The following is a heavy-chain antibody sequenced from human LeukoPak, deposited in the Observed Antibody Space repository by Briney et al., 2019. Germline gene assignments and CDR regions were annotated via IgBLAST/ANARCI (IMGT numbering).Heavy chain of an antibody. V-gene: IGHV1-69*01. CDR2: IIPIFGTA. D-gene: IGHD1-26*01. CDR1: GGTFSSYA. Sequence: SVKVSCKASGGTFSSYAISWVRQAPGQGLEWMGGIIPIFGTANYAQKFQGRVTITEDESTSTAYMELRSLRSDDTAVYYCAGGSMQVGWFDPWGQGTLVTVSS. CDR3: AGGSMQVGWFDP. J-gene: IGHJ5*02.